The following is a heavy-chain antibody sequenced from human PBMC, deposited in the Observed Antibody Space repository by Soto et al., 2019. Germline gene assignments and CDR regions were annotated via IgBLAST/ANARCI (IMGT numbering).Heavy chain of an antibody. Sequence: PSETLSLTCTVSGGSISSDGYYWSWIRQHPGKGLEWIGYIYYSGSTYYNPSLKSRVTISVDTSKNQFSLKLSSVTAADTAVYYCAREERKRSGQSLYYYYGMDVWGQGTTVTVSS. CDR2: IYYSGST. V-gene: IGHV4-31*03. CDR1: GGSISSDGYY. CDR3: AREERKRSGQSLYYYYGMDV. D-gene: IGHD5-12*01. J-gene: IGHJ6*02.